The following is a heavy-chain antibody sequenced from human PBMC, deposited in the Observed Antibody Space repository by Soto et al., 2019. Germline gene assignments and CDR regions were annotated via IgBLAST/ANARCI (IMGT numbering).Heavy chain of an antibody. CDR3: ASLRSRFGELPFDY. Sequence: SVKVSCKASGGTFSSYAISWVRQAPGQGLEWMGGIIPIFGTANYAQKFQGRVTITADESTSTAYMELSSLRSEDTAVYYCASLRSRFGELPFDYWGQGTLVTVSS. J-gene: IGHJ4*02. D-gene: IGHD3-10*01. V-gene: IGHV1-69*01. CDR2: IIPIFGTA. CDR1: GGTFSSYA.